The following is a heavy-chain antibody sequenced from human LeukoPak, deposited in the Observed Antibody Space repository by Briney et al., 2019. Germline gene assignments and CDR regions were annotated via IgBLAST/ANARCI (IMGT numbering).Heavy chain of an antibody. V-gene: IGHV3-74*01. D-gene: IGHD2-15*01. CDR1: GFTFSSYA. Sequence: SGGSLRLSCAASGFTFSSYAMSWVRQAPGKGLVWVSRINSDGSSTSYADSVKGRFTISRDNAKNTLYLQMNSLRAEDTAVYYCARAIGYCSGGSCWSGYYGMDVWGQGTTVTVSS. CDR2: INSDGSST. J-gene: IGHJ6*02. CDR3: ARAIGYCSGGSCWSGYYGMDV.